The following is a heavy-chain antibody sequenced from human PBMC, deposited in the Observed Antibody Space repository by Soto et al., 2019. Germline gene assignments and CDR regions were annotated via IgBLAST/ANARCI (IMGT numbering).Heavy chain of an antibody. Sequence: SETLSLTCTVSGGSVSSGSYYWSWIRQPPGKGPEWIGYIYYSGSTNYNPSLKSRVTISVDTFKNQFSLKLSSVTAADTAVYYCARVAAVAGTIDYWGQGTLVTVSS. CDR2: IYYSGST. D-gene: IGHD6-19*01. CDR3: ARVAAVAGTIDY. V-gene: IGHV4-61*01. J-gene: IGHJ4*02. CDR1: GGSVSSGSYY.